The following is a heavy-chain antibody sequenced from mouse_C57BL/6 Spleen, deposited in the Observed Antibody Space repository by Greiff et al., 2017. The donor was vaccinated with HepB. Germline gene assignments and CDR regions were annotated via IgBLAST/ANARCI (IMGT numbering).Heavy chain of an antibody. Sequence: EVQLMESGGGLVKPGGSLKLSCAASGFTFSDYGMHWVRQAPEKGLEWVAYISSGSSTIYYADTVKGRFTISRDNAKNTLFLQMTSLRSEDTAMYYCARPYDYVLFAYWGQGTLVTVSA. CDR1: GFTFSDYG. CDR3: ARPYDYVLFAY. J-gene: IGHJ3*01. CDR2: ISSGSSTI. V-gene: IGHV5-17*01. D-gene: IGHD2-4*01.